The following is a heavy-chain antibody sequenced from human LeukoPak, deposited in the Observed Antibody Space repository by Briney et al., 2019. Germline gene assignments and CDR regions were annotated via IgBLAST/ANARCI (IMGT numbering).Heavy chain of an antibody. D-gene: IGHD6-19*01. CDR2: IIPILGIA. CDR3: AREKGSGWYDYYYGMDV. J-gene: IGHJ6*02. CDR1: GYTFTDYY. Sequence: ASVKVSCKASGYTFTDYYVHWVRQAPGQGLEWMGRIIPILGIANYAQKSQGRVTITADKSTSTAYMELSSLRSEDTAVYYCAREKGSGWYDYYYGMDVWGQGTTVTVSS. V-gene: IGHV1-69*04.